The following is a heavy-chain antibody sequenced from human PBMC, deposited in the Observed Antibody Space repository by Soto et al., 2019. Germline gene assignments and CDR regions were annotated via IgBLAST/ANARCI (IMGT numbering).Heavy chain of an antibody. J-gene: IGHJ6*02. V-gene: IGHV3-23*01. CDR2: ISGSGGST. Sequence: PGGSLKLSCAASGFTFSSSAMSLVRKTPGKGLEWVSAISGSGGSTYYADSVKGRFTISRDNSKNTLYLQMNSLRAEDTAVYYCASAAREYYYYGMDVWGQGTTVTVSS. CDR3: ASAAREYYYYGMDV. CDR1: GFTFSSSA.